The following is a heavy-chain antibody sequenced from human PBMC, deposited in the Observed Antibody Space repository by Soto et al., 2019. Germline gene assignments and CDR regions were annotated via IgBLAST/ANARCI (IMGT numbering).Heavy chain of an antibody. V-gene: IGHV1-8*01. Sequence: ASVKVSCKASVDTFSKYTIICMRQAPCRGLEWMGWMNPNSGNTVYAQKLQGRVTMTRNTSISTAYMELRSLRSEDTAVYYCQRFLWFGELLNYYYYMDVWGKGTTVTVSS. J-gene: IGHJ6*03. CDR2: MNPNSGNT. CDR1: VDTFSKYT. D-gene: IGHD3-10*01. CDR3: QRFLWFGELLNYYYYMDV.